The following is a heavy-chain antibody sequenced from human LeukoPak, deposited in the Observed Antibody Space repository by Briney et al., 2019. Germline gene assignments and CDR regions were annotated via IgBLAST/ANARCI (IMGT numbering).Heavy chain of an antibody. Sequence: ASVKVSCKASGGTFSSYAISWVRQAPGQGLEWMGGIISIFGTANYAQKFQGRVTITADESTSTAYMELSSLRSEDTAVYYCARAPYSSSWYQDAFDIWGQGTMVTVSS. CDR2: IISIFGTA. D-gene: IGHD6-13*01. CDR1: GGTFSSYA. V-gene: IGHV1-69*13. J-gene: IGHJ3*02. CDR3: ARAPYSSSWYQDAFDI.